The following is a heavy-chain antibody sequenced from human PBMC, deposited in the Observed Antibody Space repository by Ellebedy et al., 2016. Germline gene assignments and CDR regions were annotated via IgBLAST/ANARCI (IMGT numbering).Heavy chain of an antibody. CDR1: GGSISSYY. V-gene: IGHV4-59*04. Sequence: GSLRLXCTVSGGSISSYYWSWIRQPAGKGLEWIGSIYHSGSTYYNPSLKSRVTISVDTSKNQFSLKLSSVTAADTAVYYCAVNDYSNYGAQDYWGQGTLVTVSS. D-gene: IGHD4-11*01. CDR3: AVNDYSNYGAQDY. CDR2: IYHSGST. J-gene: IGHJ4*02.